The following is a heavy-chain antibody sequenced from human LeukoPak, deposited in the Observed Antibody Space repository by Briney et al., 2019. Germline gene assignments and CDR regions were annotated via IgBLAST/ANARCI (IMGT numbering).Heavy chain of an antibody. J-gene: IGHJ3*02. CDR3: AREGSGMEAFDI. V-gene: IGHV4-59*01. D-gene: IGHD3-10*01. CDR2: IYNSDRT. Sequence: SETLSLTCTVSGGSIDSSYWNWIRQPPGKGPEWIGYIYNSDRTNYNPSLKSRVTMSMDESKNQFSLKLSSVSAADTAVYYCAREGSGMEAFDIWGQGTMVTVSS. CDR1: GGSIDSSY.